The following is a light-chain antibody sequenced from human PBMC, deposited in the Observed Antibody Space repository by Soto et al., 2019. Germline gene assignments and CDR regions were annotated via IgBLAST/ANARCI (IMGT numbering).Light chain of an antibody. Sequence: DIQMTXSPSSLSASVGDRVTITXRASQSISSYLNWYQQKPGKAPKLLIYAASSLQSGVPSRFSGSGSGTDFTLTISSLQPEDFATYYCQQSYSTPFTFGPGTKVDIK. CDR2: AAS. J-gene: IGKJ3*01. CDR3: QQSYSTPFT. V-gene: IGKV1-39*01. CDR1: QSISSY.